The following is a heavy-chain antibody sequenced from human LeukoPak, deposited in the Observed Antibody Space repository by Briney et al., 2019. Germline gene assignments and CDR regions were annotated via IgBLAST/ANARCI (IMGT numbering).Heavy chain of an antibody. CDR3: AKDHLAGYSYGGYYFDY. Sequence: GGSLRLSCAASGFTFSNYGMHWVRQAPGKGLEWVAVISYDGSNKNYVDSVKGRFTISRDNSKNTLYLQMSSLRGEDTAVYYCAKDHLAGYSYGGYYFDYWGQGTLVTVSS. J-gene: IGHJ4*02. V-gene: IGHV3-30*18. D-gene: IGHD5-18*01. CDR2: ISYDGSNK. CDR1: GFTFSNYG.